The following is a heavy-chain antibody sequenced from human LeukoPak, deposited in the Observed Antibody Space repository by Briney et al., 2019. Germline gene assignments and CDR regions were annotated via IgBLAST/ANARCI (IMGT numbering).Heavy chain of an antibody. CDR2: INHSGST. J-gene: IGHJ4*02. Sequence: PSETLSLTCAVYGGSFSGYYWSWIRQSPGKGLEWIGEINHSGSTNYNPSLKSRVTISRDTSKIQFSLKLNSVTAADTAVYYCAREYSTSSTSFDSWGQGTLVTVSS. CDR1: GGSFSGYY. V-gene: IGHV4-34*01. CDR3: AREYSTSSTSFDS. D-gene: IGHD6-6*01.